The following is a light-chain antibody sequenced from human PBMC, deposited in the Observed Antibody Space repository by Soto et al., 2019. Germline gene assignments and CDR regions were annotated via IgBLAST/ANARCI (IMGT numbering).Light chain of an antibody. CDR3: QQYGNSHPFS. J-gene: IGKJ3*01. CDR2: GAS. CDR1: QGVSSSY. V-gene: IGKV3-20*01. Sequence: EIVLTQSPGTLSLSPGERATLSCRASQGVSSSYLAWYQQKPGQAPRLLIYGASSRATGIPDRFSGSGSGTDFTLTISRLEPGDFAVYFCQQYGNSHPFSFGPGTKVDIK.